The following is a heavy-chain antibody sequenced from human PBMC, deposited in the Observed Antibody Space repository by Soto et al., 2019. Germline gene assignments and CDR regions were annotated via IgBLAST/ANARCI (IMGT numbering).Heavy chain of an antibody. Sequence: SETLSLACTVSGGSISSYYWSWIRQPPGKGLEWIGYIYYSGSTNYNPSLKSRVTISVDTSKNQFSLKLSSVTAADTAVYYCARSSRDWFDPWGQGTLVTVSS. CDR3: ARSSRDWFDP. CDR1: GGSISSYY. J-gene: IGHJ5*02. CDR2: IYYSGST. V-gene: IGHV4-59*01.